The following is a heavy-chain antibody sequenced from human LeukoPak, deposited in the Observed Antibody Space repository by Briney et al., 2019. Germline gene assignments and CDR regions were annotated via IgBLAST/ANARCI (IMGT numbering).Heavy chain of an antibody. V-gene: IGHV1-18*01. D-gene: IGHD1-26*01. J-gene: IGHJ4*02. CDR3: ARRSVGATPFDY. Sequence: ASVKVSCKASGYTFTSCGISWVRQAPGQGLEWMGWISAYNGNTNYAQKLQGRVTMTTDTSTSTAYMELRSLRSDDTAVYYCARRSVGATPFDYWGQGTLVTVSS. CDR1: GYTFTSCG. CDR2: ISAYNGNT.